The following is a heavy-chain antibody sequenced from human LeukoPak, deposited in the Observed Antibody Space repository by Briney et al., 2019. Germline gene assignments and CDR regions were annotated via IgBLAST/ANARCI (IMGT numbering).Heavy chain of an antibody. CDR3: AKDDGGSYYIYYYYMDV. CDR2: ISGSGGNT. D-gene: IGHD1-26*01. V-gene: IGHV3-23*01. Sequence: GGSLRLSCAASGFTFSNYGMSWVRQAPGKGLEWVSAISGSGGNTYYADSVKGRFTISRDNSKNTLYLQMNSLRAEDTAVYYCAKDDGGSYYIYYYYMDVWGKGTTVTISS. CDR1: GFTFSNYG. J-gene: IGHJ6*03.